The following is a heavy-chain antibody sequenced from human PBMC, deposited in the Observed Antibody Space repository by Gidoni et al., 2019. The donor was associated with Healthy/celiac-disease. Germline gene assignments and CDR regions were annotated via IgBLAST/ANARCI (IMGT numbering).Heavy chain of an antibody. Sequence: QVQLVESGGGVVQPGRSLRLSCAAAGFTFSSYGMHWVRQAPCKGREWVAVIWYDGSNKYYADSVKGRFTISRDNSKNTLYLQMNSLRAEDTAVYYCAREGIGAGFDYWGQGTLVTVSS. D-gene: IGHD5-12*01. CDR3: AREGIGAGFDY. V-gene: IGHV3-33*01. J-gene: IGHJ4*02. CDR2: IWYDGSNK. CDR1: GFTFSSYG.